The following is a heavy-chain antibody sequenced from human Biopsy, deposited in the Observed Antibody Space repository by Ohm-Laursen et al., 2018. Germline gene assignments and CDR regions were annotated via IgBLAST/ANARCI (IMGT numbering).Heavy chain of an antibody. CDR2: IFYRGST. CDR3: ARDYDTSGYYYVS. Sequence: QTLSLTCAVSGGSISNNNYYWGWIRQPPGKGLEWIGSIFYRGSTHYKPSLKSRVNISVDTSKNQFSLKLNSVTAAGTAVYYCARDYDTSGYYYVSWGQGTLVTVSS. CDR1: GGSISNNNYY. V-gene: IGHV4-39*01. J-gene: IGHJ5*02. D-gene: IGHD3-22*01.